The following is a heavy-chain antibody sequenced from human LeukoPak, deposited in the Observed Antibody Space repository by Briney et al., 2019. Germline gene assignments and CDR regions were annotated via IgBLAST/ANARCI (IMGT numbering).Heavy chain of an antibody. D-gene: IGHD4-23*01. J-gene: IGHJ5*02. CDR3: ASGPGGYGGNLYNWFDP. Sequence: GGSLRLSCAASGFTFSSYGMHWVRQAPGKGLEWVAVIWYDGSKYYADSVKGRFTISRDNSKNTLYLQMNSLRAEDTAVYYCASGPGGYGGNLYNWFDPWGQGTLVTVSS. V-gene: IGHV3-33*01. CDR2: IWYDGSK. CDR1: GFTFSSYG.